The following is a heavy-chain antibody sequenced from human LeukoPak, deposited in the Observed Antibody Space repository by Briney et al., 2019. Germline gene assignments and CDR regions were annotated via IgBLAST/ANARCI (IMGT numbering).Heavy chain of an antibody. J-gene: IGHJ4*02. CDR1: GFTFSNYA. D-gene: IGHD6-6*01. Sequence: GGSLRLSCAASGFTFSNYAMRWVRQAPGKGLEWVSSISSSSSYIYYADSVKGRFTISRDNAKNSLYLQMNSLRAEDTAVYYCARDDSSSFTDYWGQGTLVTVSS. CDR2: ISSSSSYI. CDR3: ARDDSSSFTDY. V-gene: IGHV3-21*01.